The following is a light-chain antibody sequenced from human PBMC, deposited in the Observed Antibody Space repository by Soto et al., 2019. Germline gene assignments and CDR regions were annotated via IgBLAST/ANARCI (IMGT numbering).Light chain of an antibody. CDR3: CSYAGSNTDVV. Sequence: QSALTQPASVSGSPGQSITISCTGTSSDVGTYNLVSWYQQHPGKAPKLMIYEVNKRPSGVSNRFSGSKSDNTASLTISGLQAEDEADYYCCSYAGSNTDVVFGGGTKLTVL. J-gene: IGLJ2*01. CDR2: EVN. CDR1: SSDVGTYNL. V-gene: IGLV2-23*02.